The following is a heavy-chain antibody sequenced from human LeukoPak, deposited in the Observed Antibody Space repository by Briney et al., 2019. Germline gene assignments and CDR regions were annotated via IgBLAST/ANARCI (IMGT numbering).Heavy chain of an antibody. Sequence: GGSVRLSCAASGFTFSSYSMNWVRQAPGKGLEWVSYISSSSSTIYYADSVKGRFTISRDNAKNSLYLQMNSLRAEDTAVYYCAKASYYGSGSYYDYWGQGTLVTVSS. CDR1: GFTFSSYS. V-gene: IGHV3-48*01. CDR2: ISSSSSTI. CDR3: AKASYYGSGSYYDY. D-gene: IGHD3-10*01. J-gene: IGHJ4*02.